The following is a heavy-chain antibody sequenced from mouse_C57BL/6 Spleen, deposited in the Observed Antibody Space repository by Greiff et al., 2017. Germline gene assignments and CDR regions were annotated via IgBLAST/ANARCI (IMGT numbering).Heavy chain of an antibody. V-gene: IGHV1-82*01. CDR1: GYAFSSSW. Sequence: QVQLQQSGPELVKPGASVKISCKASGYAFSSSWMNWVKQRPGKGLGWIGRIYPGDGDTNYNGKFKGKATLTADKSSSTAYMQLSSLTSEDSAVYFCAREDDYDVWFAYWGQGTLVTVSA. CDR3: AREDDYDVWFAY. CDR2: IYPGDGDT. J-gene: IGHJ3*01. D-gene: IGHD2-4*01.